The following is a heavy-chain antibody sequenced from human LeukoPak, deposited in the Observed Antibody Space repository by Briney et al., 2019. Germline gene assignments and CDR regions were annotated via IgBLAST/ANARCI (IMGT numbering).Heavy chain of an antibody. CDR3: ARLQYYYDSSVRAFDI. CDR1: GYSFTSYW. CDR2: IYPGDSDT. J-gene: IGHJ3*02. D-gene: IGHD3-22*01. Sequence: GESLKISCKGSGYSFTSYWIGWVRQMPGKGLEWMGIIYPGDSDTRYSPSFQGQVTISADKSISTAYLQWSSLQASDTAMYYCARLQYYYDSSVRAFDIWGQGTMVTVSS. V-gene: IGHV5-51*01.